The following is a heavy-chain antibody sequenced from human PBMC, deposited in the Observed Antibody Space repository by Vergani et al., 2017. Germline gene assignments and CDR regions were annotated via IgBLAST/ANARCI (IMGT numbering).Heavy chain of an antibody. J-gene: IGHJ4*02. CDR2: ISSSSSYT. CDR1: GFTFSDYY. D-gene: IGHD3-16*01. V-gene: IGHV3-11*06. CDR3: ARDTREYYGITSFDY. Sequence: QVQLVESGGGLVKPGGSLRLSCAASGFTFSDYYMSWIRQAPGKGLEWVSYISSSSSYTNYADSVKGRFTISRDNAKNSLYLQMNSLRAEDTAVYYCARDTREYYGITSFDYWGQGTLVTVSS.